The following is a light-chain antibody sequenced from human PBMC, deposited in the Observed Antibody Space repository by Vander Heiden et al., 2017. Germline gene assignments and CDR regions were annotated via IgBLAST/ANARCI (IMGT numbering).Light chain of an antibody. CDR1: SSDVGGYNY. V-gene: IGLV2-14*01. Sequence: QSALTQPASVSGSPGQSITNSCTGTSSDVGGYNYVSWHQQHPGKAPKLMIYDVSNRPSGVSNRFSGSKSGNTASLTISGLQAEDEADYYCSSYTSSSTYVFGTGTKVTVL. J-gene: IGLJ1*01. CDR3: SSYTSSSTYV. CDR2: DVS.